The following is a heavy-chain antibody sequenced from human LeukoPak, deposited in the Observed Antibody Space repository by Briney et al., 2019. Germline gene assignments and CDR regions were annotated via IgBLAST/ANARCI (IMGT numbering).Heavy chain of an antibody. D-gene: IGHD1-26*01. Sequence: SETLSLTCTVSGGSITSSSHYWGWIRQPPGKGLEWIGSIYYSGDTYYNPSLKSRVTISVDTSKSQFSLRLSSVTAADTAVYYCARPHSGSYYDAFDIWGQGTMVTVSS. J-gene: IGHJ3*02. CDR3: ARPHSGSYYDAFDI. CDR1: GGSITSSSHY. CDR2: IYYSGDT. V-gene: IGHV4-39*01.